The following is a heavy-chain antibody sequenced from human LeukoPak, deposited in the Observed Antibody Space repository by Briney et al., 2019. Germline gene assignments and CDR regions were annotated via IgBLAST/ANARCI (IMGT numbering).Heavy chain of an antibody. CDR2: ISYDGSNK. Sequence: PGGSLRLSCAASGFTFSSYAMHWVRQAPGKGLEWVAVISYDGSNKYYADSVKGRFTISRDNSKNTLYLQMNSLRAEDTAVYYCAKDAGQYQLLYHGMDVWGQGTTVTVSS. J-gene: IGHJ6*02. D-gene: IGHD2-2*02. V-gene: IGHV3-30*04. CDR3: AKDAGQYQLLYHGMDV. CDR1: GFTFSSYA.